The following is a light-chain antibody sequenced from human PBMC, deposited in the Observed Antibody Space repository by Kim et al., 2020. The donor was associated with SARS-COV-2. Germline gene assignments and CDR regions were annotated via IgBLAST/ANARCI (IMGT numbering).Light chain of an antibody. V-gene: IGKV3-15*01. CDR2: GSS. CDR1: QSVGTN. CDR3: QQYHQWPQT. J-gene: IGKJ4*01. Sequence: EIVMTQSPATLSVSPGDRATLSCRASQSVGTNVAWYQQKPGQGPRVLIYGSSTRATGIPARFSGSASGTEFTLTISSLQSEDFAGYYCQQYHQWPQTFGGGTKVDIK.